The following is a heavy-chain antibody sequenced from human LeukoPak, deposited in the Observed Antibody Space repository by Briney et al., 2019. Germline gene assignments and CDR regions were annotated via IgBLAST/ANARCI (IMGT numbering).Heavy chain of an antibody. D-gene: IGHD6-13*01. CDR1: GFTVSSNY. V-gene: IGHV3-66*01. CDR3: ARVGPRRNIAAAGYEGYYFDY. Sequence: GSLRLSCAASGFTVSSNYMSWVRQAPGEGLEWVSVIYSGGSTYYADSVKGRFTISRDNSKNTLYLQMNSLRAEETAVYYCARVGPRRNIAAAGYEGYYFDYWGQGTLVTVSS. J-gene: IGHJ4*02. CDR2: IYSGGST.